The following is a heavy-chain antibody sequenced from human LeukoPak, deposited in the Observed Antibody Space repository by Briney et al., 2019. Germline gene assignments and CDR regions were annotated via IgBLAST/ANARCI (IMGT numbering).Heavy chain of an antibody. D-gene: IGHD3-16*01. CDR2: AYYSGTT. V-gene: IGHV4-59*08. CDR1: GGYIGKFY. J-gene: IGHJ2*01. CDR3: ARSDYYGLGSYDWYFDL. Sequence: SETLSLTCTVSGGYIGKFYWSWIRQSPRMGLEWIGYAYYSGTTMYNRSLRGRATMPVDVSHNLLSLRLRSVTAADAGVYYCARSDYYGLGSYDWYFDLWGRGTLVTVSS.